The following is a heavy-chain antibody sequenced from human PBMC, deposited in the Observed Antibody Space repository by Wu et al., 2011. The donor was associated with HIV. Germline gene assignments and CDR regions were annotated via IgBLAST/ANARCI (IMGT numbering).Heavy chain of an antibody. CDR3: ARTTDSSGPYYYYVMDV. V-gene: IGHV4-59*11. J-gene: IGHJ6*02. CDR1: GGSISSRF. D-gene: IGHD3-22*01. Sequence: QVQLQESGPGLVKPSETLSLTCTVSGGSISSRFWSWIRQPPGKGLDWIGSIYYSGTTNYNPSLKSRVTISVDTSKNQFSPKLSSVTAADTAVYYCARTTDSSGPYYYYVMDVWGQGTTVTVSS. CDR2: IYYSGTT.